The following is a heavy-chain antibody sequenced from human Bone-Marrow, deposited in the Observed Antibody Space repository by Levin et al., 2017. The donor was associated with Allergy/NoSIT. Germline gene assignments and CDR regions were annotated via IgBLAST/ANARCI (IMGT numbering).Heavy chain of an antibody. CDR3: ARDNRKVGTRDYYYGMDV. V-gene: IGHV4-31*03. CDR2: NYYGGST. D-gene: IGHD1/OR15-1a*01. J-gene: IGHJ6*02. CDR1: GGSITTGPYY. Sequence: PSETLSLTCNVSGGSITTGPYYWSWVRHVPGKGLEWIGHNYYGGSTYYNPSLRSRLTISLDTSKNQFSLTLTSVTAADTAVYYCARDNRKVGTRDYYYGMDVWGPGATVTVS.